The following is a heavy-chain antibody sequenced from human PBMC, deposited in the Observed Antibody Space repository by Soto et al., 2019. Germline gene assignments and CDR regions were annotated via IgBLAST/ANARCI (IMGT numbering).Heavy chain of an antibody. D-gene: IGHD6-19*01. Sequence: PGGSLRLSCVASGFTFSSYAMHWVRQAPGKGLEWVAVISYDGSNKYYADSVKGRFTISRDNSKNTLYLQMNSLRAEDTAVYYCARGVAVAAPGDYWGQGTLVTVSS. CDR1: GFTFSSYA. V-gene: IGHV3-30-3*01. CDR2: ISYDGSNK. J-gene: IGHJ4*02. CDR3: ARGVAVAAPGDY.